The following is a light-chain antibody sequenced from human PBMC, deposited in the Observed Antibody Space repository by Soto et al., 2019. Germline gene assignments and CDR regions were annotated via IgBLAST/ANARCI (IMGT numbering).Light chain of an antibody. CDR1: SSDVGGYNY. J-gene: IGLJ2*01. CDR3: SSYTSSSTLV. V-gene: IGLV2-14*01. Sequence: SALTQPASVSGSPGQSITISCTGTSSDVGGYNYVSWYQQHPGKAPKLMIYEVSNRPSGVSNRFSGSKSGNTASLTISGLQAEDEADYYFSSYTSSSTLVFGGGTKLTVL. CDR2: EVS.